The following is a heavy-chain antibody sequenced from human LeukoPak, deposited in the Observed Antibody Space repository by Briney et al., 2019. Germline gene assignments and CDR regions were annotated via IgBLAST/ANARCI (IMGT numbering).Heavy chain of an antibody. CDR2: IKKDGIEK. Sequence: GGSLRLSCVVSGFTLSSDWMSWVRQAPGKGLEWVANIKKDGIEKYYVESVKGRFTISRDNAKNSLSLQMNSLRAEDTAVYYCARGRYSSRSGGYYFDIWGQGTLVTVSS. CDR1: GFTLSSDW. D-gene: IGHD2-2*01. CDR3: ARGRYSSRSGGYYFDI. V-gene: IGHV3-7*01. J-gene: IGHJ4*02.